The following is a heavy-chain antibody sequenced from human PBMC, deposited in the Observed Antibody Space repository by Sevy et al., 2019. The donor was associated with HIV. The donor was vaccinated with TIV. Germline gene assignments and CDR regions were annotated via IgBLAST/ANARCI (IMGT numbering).Heavy chain of an antibody. Sequence: GGSLRLSCAASGFTFSNFEMNWVRQPPGKGLEWISYITSSGSTIYYADSVQGRFTISRDNAKNSLFLQMNSLRAEDTAVYYCARATYYYDSSGPYYFDYWGQGTLVTVSS. J-gene: IGHJ4*02. CDR1: GFTFSNFE. D-gene: IGHD3-22*01. CDR3: ARATYYYDSSGPYYFDY. CDR2: ITSSGSTI. V-gene: IGHV3-48*03.